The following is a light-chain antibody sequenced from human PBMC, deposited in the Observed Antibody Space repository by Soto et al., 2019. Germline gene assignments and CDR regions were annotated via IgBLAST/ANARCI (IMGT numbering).Light chain of an antibody. CDR3: HIWYSDSDHYV. CDR2: DDD. CDR1: NIVGYN. Sequence: SYELTQPHSLSVAPGRAARVTCWRSNIVGYNVQWYPQKPRQTPVLVVYDDDVRPSVIPERFSGSNSGNTATLTISRVEAGDEGDYYCHIWYSDSDHYVFGSGTKVTVL. V-gene: IGLV3-21*02. J-gene: IGLJ1*01.